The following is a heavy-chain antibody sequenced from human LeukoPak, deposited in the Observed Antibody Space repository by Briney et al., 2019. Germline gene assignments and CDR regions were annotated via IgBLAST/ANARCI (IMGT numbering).Heavy chain of an antibody. V-gene: IGHV4-34*01. Sequence: SETLSLTCAVYGGSFSGYYWSWIRQPPGKGLEWIGEINHSGSTHYNPSLKSRVTISVDTSKNQFSLKLSSVTAADTAVYYCARGPGDSGCYYGDYWGQGTLVTVSS. CDR1: GGSFSGYY. CDR2: INHSGST. CDR3: ARGPGDSGCYYGDY. D-gene: IGHD1-26*01. J-gene: IGHJ4*02.